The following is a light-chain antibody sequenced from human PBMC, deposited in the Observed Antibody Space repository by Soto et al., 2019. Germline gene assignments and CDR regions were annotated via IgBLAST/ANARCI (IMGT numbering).Light chain of an antibody. CDR1: SSDVGGYNY. Sequence: QSALTQPASVSGSPGQSITISCTGTSSDVGGYNYVSWYQQHPGKAPKLMIYDVSNRPSGVSNRFSGSKSGNTASLTISGRQAEDEAEEYCNSYTSSSTLVVFGVGTKLTVL. CDR2: DVS. J-gene: IGLJ2*01. CDR3: NSYTSSSTLVV. V-gene: IGLV2-14*01.